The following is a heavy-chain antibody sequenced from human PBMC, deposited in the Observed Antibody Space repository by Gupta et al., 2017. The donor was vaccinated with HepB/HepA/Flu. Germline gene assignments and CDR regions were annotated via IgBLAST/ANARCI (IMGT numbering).Heavy chain of an antibody. CDR2: IFSNDEK. J-gene: IGHJ4*02. D-gene: IGHD2/OR15-2a*01. V-gene: IGHV2-26*01. Sequence: QVTLTESGPVLLTPTEPLTLTCTLSRSSLSNARMGVSWIRQPPGKALEWLAHIFSNDEKSYSTSLKSRLTIPKDTAKSQVVLTMTNMDPVDTATYYGARILEEYYFDYWGQGTLVTVSS. CDR3: ARILEEYYFDY. CDR1: RSSLSNARMG.